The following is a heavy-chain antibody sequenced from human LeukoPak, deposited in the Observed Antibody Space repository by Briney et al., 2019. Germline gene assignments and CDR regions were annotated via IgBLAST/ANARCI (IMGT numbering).Heavy chain of an antibody. Sequence: GGSLRLSCAASGFTFSSYWMSWVRQAPGEGLEWVANIKQDGSEKYYVDSVKGRFTISRDNAKNSLYLQMNSLRAEDTAVYYCARDITYYGSGSYGYWGQGTLVTVSS. CDR3: ARDITYYGSGSYGY. CDR1: GFTFSSYW. CDR2: IKQDGSEK. J-gene: IGHJ4*02. V-gene: IGHV3-7*01. D-gene: IGHD3-10*01.